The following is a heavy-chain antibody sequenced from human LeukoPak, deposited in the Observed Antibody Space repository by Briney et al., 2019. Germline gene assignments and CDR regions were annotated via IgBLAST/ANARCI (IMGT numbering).Heavy chain of an antibody. CDR2: ISSSSSYI. CDR1: GFTFSSYS. D-gene: IGHD3-22*01. CDR3: ARPYDSSGYYPPYYYYYMDV. Sequence: GGSLRLSCAASGFTFSSYSMNWVRQAPGKGLEWVSSISSSSSYIYYADSVKGRFTISRDNAKNSLYLQMNSLRAEDTAVYYCARPYDSSGYYPPYYYYYMDVWGKGTTVTISS. J-gene: IGHJ6*03. V-gene: IGHV3-21*01.